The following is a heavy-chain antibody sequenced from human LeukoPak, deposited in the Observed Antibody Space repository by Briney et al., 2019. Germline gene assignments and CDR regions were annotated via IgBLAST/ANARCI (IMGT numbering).Heavy chain of an antibody. Sequence: GGSLRLSCAASGFTFDDYAMHWVRQAPGKGLEWVSGISPSGGITYYTDSVKGRFTISRDNSKNTVSLQMNSLRGEDTAVYYCARDLGQYYDTSDNWFDPWGQGTLVTVSS. J-gene: IGHJ5*02. D-gene: IGHD3-22*01. CDR2: ISPSGGIT. CDR3: ARDLGQYYDTSDNWFDP. V-gene: IGHV3-23*01. CDR1: GFTFDDYA.